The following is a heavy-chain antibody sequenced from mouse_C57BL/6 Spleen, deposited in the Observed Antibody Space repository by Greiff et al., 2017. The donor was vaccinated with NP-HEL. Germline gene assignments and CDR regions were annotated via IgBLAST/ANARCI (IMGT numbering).Heavy chain of an antibody. D-gene: IGHD2-5*01. Sequence: GGGLVQPKGSLKLSCAASGFTFNTYAMHWVRQAPGKGLEWVARIRSKSSNYATYYADSVKDRITISRDDSQSMLYLQMNNPKTEDTAMYYCVRDSNYAYAMDYWGQGTSVTVSS. CDR3: VRDSNYAYAMDY. CDR2: IRSKSSNYAT. V-gene: IGHV10-3*01. J-gene: IGHJ4*01. CDR1: GFTFNTYA.